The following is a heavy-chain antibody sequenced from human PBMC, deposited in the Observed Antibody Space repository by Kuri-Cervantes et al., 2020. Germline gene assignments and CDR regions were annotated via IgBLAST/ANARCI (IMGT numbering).Heavy chain of an antibody. J-gene: IGHJ6*02. CDR2: ISYDGSNK. D-gene: IGHD6-13*01. CDR1: GFTFSSYA. V-gene: IGHV3-30-3*01. CDR3: ARLSLGPGAAAGPIYYYYGMDV. Sequence: GESLKISCAASGFTFSSYAMHWVRQAPGKGLEWVAVISYDGSNKYYADSVKGRFTISRDNSKNTLYLQMNSLRAEDTAVYYCARLSLGPGAAAGPIYYYYGMDVWGQGTTVTVSS.